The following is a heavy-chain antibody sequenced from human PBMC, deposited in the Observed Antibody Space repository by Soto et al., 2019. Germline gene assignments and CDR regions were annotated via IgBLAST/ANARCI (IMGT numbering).Heavy chain of an antibody. CDR1: GGTFSSYA. V-gene: IGHV1-69*13. Sequence: SVKVSCKASGGTFSSYAISWVRQAPGQGLEWMGGIIPIFGTANYAQKFQGRVTITADEFTSTAYMELSSLRSEDTAVYYCASGRIEWSIPNYYYYGMDVWGQRTTVTVSS. J-gene: IGHJ6*02. CDR3: ASGRIEWSIPNYYYYGMDV. D-gene: IGHD3-3*01. CDR2: IIPIFGTA.